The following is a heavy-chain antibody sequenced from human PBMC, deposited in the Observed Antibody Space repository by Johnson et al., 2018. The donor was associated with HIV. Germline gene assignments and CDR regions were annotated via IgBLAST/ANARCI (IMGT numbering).Heavy chain of an antibody. CDR2: ISFDAINK. CDR3: VRGGLGYQNIHDPFDI. CDR1: GFTFSSYA. Sequence: QVQLVESGGGVVQPGRSLRLSCAASGFTFSSYAMHWVRQAPGKGLEWVAVISFDAINKYYADSVKGRFTISRDNAKNSLYLQMNSLRAEDTALYYCVRGGLGYQNIHDPFDIWGQGTMVTVSS. J-gene: IGHJ3*02. D-gene: IGHD3-16*02. V-gene: IGHV3-30*04.